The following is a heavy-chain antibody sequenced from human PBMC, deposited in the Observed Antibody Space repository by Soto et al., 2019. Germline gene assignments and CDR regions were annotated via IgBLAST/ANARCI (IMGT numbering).Heavy chain of an antibody. V-gene: IGHV1-18*01. Sequence: QLQLVQSGGEVKKPGASVKVSCKSSGYSLGSYGISWVRQAPGQGLEWLGWISPNNGKTNYAQKFEDRVTMTNDTSTTITYMELKSLRSDYPAVYFCSSDANGVGDHWGQGTLVTVSS. CDR1: GYSLGSYG. CDR2: ISPNNGKT. D-gene: IGHD3-3*01. J-gene: IGHJ4*02. CDR3: SSDANGVGDH.